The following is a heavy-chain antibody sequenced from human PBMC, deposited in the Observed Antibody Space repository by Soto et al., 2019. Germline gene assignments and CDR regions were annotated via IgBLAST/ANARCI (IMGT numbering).Heavy chain of an antibody. D-gene: IGHD4-17*01. CDR1: GFTFSSCG. CDR2: ISDDGSSK. J-gene: IGHJ4*02. CDR3: AKDRWGDFGDLNLPGY. Sequence: QVLLVESGGGVVQPGRSLRISCAVSGFTFSSCGMHWVRQTPGKGLEWVAVISDDGSSKHYADSLKGRFTISRDNSNNTPYLQMDSLGPEDTAVYYCAKDRWGDFGDLNLPGYWGQGTLVTVSS. V-gene: IGHV3-30*18.